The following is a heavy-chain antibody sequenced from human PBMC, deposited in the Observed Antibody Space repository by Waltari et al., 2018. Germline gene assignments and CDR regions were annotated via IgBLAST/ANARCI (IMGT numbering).Heavy chain of an antibody. J-gene: IGHJ6*02. CDR1: GFTFSSYA. CDR2: MSGSGGST. V-gene: IGHV3-23*01. CDR3: AKDQKSSSWYYYYGMDV. D-gene: IGHD6-13*01. Sequence: EVQLLESGGGLVQPGGSLRLSCAASGFTFSSYAMSWVRQAPGRGLEWVSAMSGSGGSTYYADSVKGRFTISRDNSKNTLYLQMNSLRAEDTAVYYCAKDQKSSSWYYYYGMDVWGQGTTVTVSS.